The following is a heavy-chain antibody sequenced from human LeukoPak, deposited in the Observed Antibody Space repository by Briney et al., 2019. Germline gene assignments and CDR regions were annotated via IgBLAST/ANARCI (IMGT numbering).Heavy chain of an antibody. CDR3: AKDLSIRTHPFDY. Sequence: SQTLSLTCTVSGGSISSGGYYWSWIRQHPGKGLGWIGYIYYSGSSYYNPSLKSRVTISVDTSKNQFSLKLSSVTAEDTAVYYCAKDLSIRTHPFDYWGQGTLVTVSS. D-gene: IGHD2/OR15-2a*01. CDR2: IYYSGSS. V-gene: IGHV4-31*03. J-gene: IGHJ4*02. CDR1: GGSISSGGYY.